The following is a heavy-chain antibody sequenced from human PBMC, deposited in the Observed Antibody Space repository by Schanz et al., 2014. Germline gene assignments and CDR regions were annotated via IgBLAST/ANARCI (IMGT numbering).Heavy chain of an antibody. Sequence: EVQLVESGGGLVQPGGSLRLSCVVSGFTFSDYYMSWIRQAPGKGLEWVSCIRGSGGSTLYADSVQGRFTISRDDSKNMLYLQMNSLRAEDTAVYYCAGAAYCRGAGCALYYALDVWGQGTTVTVSS. CDR1: GFTFSDYY. J-gene: IGHJ6*02. CDR3: AGAAYCRGAGCALYYALDV. V-gene: IGHV3-23*04. D-gene: IGHD2-15*01. CDR2: IRGSGGST.